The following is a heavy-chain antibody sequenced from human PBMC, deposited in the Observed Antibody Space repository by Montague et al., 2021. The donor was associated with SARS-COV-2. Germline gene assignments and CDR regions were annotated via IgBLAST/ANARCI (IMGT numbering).Heavy chain of an antibody. CDR1: GGSFSNYY. Sequence: SETLSLTCAISGGSFSNYYWSWIRQPPGKGREWMGEVNQSGTTIYNPSVKSGVTISEDTSKNQLYLRLNSATAADTAVYYCARGRRPGVVPGAGPAGRAFAIWGQGTMVTVSS. CDR2: VNQSGTT. J-gene: IGHJ3*02. CDR3: ARGRRPGVVPGAGPAGRAFAI. V-gene: IGHV4-34*01. D-gene: IGHD2-2*01.